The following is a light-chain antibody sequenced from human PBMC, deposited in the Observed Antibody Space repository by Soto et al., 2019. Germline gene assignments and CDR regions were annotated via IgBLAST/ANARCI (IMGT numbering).Light chain of an antibody. CDR2: KAS. V-gene: IGKV1-5*03. CDR1: QSISSW. CDR3: QHYKTGWGLT. J-gene: IGKJ4*02. Sequence: DIEMTQTPSTLSASVGDRVTITCRASQSISSWLAWYQQKPGKAPTLLIYKASTLESGVPVRFSGSGSGTEFTLTISSLQPDDFATYYCQHYKTGWGLTFGGGTKVEIK.